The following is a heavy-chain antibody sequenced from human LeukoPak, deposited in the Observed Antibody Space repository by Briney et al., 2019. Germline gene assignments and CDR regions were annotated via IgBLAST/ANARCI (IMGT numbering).Heavy chain of an antibody. J-gene: IGHJ4*02. Sequence: SETLSLTCTVSGYSISSGYYWGWIRQPPGKGLEWIGSIYPSGSTYYNPSLKSRVTISVDTSKNQFSLKLSSVTAADTAVYYCARGTGAYCGGDCSVDYWGQGTLVTVSS. V-gene: IGHV4-38-2*02. CDR2: IYPSGST. D-gene: IGHD2-21*02. CDR1: GYSISSGYY. CDR3: ARGTGAYCGGDCSVDY.